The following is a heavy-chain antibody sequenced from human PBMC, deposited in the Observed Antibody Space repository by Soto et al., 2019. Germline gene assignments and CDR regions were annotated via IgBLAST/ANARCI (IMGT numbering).Heavy chain of an antibody. CDR3: ARDQKYSGGGQGAFDI. J-gene: IGHJ3*02. D-gene: IGHD5-12*01. V-gene: IGHV1-18*01. CDR1: GYTFTSYG. Sequence: ASVKVSCKASGYTFTSYGISWVRQAPGQGLEWMGWISAYNGNTNYAQKLQGRVTMTTDTSTSTAYMELRSLRSDDTAVYYCARDQKYSGGGQGAFDIWGQGTMVTVSS. CDR2: ISAYNGNT.